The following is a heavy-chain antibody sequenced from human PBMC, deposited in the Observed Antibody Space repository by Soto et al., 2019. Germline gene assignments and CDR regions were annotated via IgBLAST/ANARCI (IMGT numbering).Heavy chain of an antibody. V-gene: IGHV3-21*01. CDR2: ISSSSSYI. D-gene: IGHD3-3*01. CDR1: GFTFSSYS. CDR3: ARVPNYDFWSGYPRDRYYYGMDV. Sequence: PGGSLRLSCAASGFTFSSYSMNWVRQAPGKGLEWVSSISSSSSYIYYADSVKGRFTISRDNAKNSLYLQMNRLRAEDTAVYYCARVPNYDFWSGYPRDRYYYGMDVWGQGTTVTVSS. J-gene: IGHJ6*02.